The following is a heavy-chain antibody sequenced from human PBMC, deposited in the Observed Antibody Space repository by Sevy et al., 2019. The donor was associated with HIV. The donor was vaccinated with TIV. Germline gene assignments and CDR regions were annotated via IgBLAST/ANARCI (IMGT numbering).Heavy chain of an antibody. Sequence: GGSLRLSCAASGFTFSSYWMSWVRQAPGKGLEWVATMKEDGSEKSYVDSGKGRLTISRDNAKNSLYLQMNSLRVDDTALYYCVREGLGGFSYSLDCWGQGTLVTVSS. CDR3: VREGLGGFSYSLDC. D-gene: IGHD5-18*01. CDR2: MKEDGSEK. J-gene: IGHJ4*02. V-gene: IGHV3-7*01. CDR1: GFTFSSYW.